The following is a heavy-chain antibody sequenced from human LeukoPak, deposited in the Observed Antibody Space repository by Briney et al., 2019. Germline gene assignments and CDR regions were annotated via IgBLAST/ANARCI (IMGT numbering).Heavy chain of an antibody. CDR1: GGSFSGYY. Sequence: SETLSLTCAVYGGSFSGYYWSWIRQPPGKGLEWIGYIYYSGSTNYNPSLKSRVTISVDTSKNQFSLKLSSVTAADTAVYYCARGGRSGWYYFDYWGQGTLVTVSS. V-gene: IGHV4-59*08. CDR2: IYYSGST. J-gene: IGHJ4*02. CDR3: ARGGRSGWYYFDY. D-gene: IGHD6-19*01.